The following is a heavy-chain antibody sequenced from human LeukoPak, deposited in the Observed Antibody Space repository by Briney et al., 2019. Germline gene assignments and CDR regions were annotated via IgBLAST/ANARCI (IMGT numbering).Heavy chain of an antibody. CDR3: ATSRDFYDTSGYYPYYFDC. D-gene: IGHD3-22*01. J-gene: IGHJ4*02. CDR2: IPNDRRNN. Sequence: PGGSLRLSCAASGFTFSSYGMHWVRQALDKGLEWVAGIPNDRRNNYYAESVKGRFTISRDNSKNTLYLQMNSLRTEDTAVYYCATSRDFYDTSGYYPYYFDCWGQGTLVTVSS. CDR1: GFTFSSYG. V-gene: IGHV3-30*03.